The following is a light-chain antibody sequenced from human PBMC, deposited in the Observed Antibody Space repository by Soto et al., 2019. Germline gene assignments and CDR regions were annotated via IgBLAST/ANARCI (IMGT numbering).Light chain of an antibody. Sequence: QSVLMQPPSLSGAPGQRVTISCTGSSSNIGANYVVHWYQQLPGTAPKLLIYGNSNRPSGVPDRFSGSKSGTSASLAITGLQAEDEADYYCQSYDSSLSGRVFGGGTKVTVL. V-gene: IGLV1-40*01. CDR2: GNS. J-gene: IGLJ3*02. CDR1: SSNIGANYV. CDR3: QSYDSSLSGRV.